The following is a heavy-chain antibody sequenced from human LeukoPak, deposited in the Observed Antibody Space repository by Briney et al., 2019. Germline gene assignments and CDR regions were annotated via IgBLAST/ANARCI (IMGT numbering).Heavy chain of an antibody. CDR1: GGSISSSNW. CDR2: IYHSGST. D-gene: IGHD1-26*01. CDR3: ARVSSGSYYFDS. J-gene: IGHJ4*02. V-gene: IGHV4-4*02. Sequence: PSETLSLTCAISGGSISSSNWWSRVRQPRGKGLEWIGEIYHSGSTNYSPSLKSRVTISVDKSKNQFSLKVTSVTAADTAVYYCARVSSGSYYFDSWGQGTLVTVSS.